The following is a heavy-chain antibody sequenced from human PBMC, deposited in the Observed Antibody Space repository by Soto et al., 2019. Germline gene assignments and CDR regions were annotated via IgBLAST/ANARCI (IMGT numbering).Heavy chain of an antibody. D-gene: IGHD3-22*01. CDR1: GFTFSSYG. CDR3: ARENYYDGSNSRCSAFDL. CDR2: IWYDGSNK. Sequence: GGSLRLSCAASGFTFSSYGMHWVRQAPGKGLEWVAVIWYDGSNKYYADSVKGRFTISRDNSKNTLYLQMNSLRAEDTAVYYCARENYYDGSNSRCSAFDLWDRGTMVTASS. V-gene: IGHV3-33*01. J-gene: IGHJ3*01.